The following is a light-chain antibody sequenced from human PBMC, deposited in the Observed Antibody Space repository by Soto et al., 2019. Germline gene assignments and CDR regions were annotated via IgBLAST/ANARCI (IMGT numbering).Light chain of an antibody. V-gene: IGKV3-20*01. CDR1: QIVSSNY. J-gene: IGKJ1*01. Sequence: EIVLTPSPGTLSLSPGERATLSCRASQIVSSNYLAWYQQKPGQAPRLLIYGASTRATGIPDRFSGSGSGTDFTLTINRLEPEDFAVYYCHQYGSSPRTFGQGTKVDIK. CDR3: HQYGSSPRT. CDR2: GAS.